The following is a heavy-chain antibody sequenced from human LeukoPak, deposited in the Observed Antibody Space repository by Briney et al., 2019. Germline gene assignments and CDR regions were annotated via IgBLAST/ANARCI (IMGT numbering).Heavy chain of an antibody. CDR2: ISGSGSDA. CDR3: AKSPHLRLNWFDP. CDR1: GFTFSSCA. V-gene: IGHV3-23*01. Sequence: GGSLRLSCAASGFTFSSCAVSWVRQAPGKGLEWVSIISGSGSDAYADSVKGRFTISRDNPKNTLYLQMNSLRAEDTAVYYCAKSPHLRLNWFDPWGQGTLVTVSS. J-gene: IGHJ5*02.